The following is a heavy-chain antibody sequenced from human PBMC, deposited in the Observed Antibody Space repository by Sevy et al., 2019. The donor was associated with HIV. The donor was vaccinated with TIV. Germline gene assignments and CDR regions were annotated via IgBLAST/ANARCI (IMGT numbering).Heavy chain of an antibody. CDR1: GFTFRIYT. J-gene: IGHJ3*01. V-gene: IGHV3-48*01. Sequence: GGCLRLSCAASGFTFRIYTMSWVRQAPGKGLECVSYIVGSSVTIYYADSVKGRFTISRYNAKNSLYLQMNSLRAEDTAVYYCAREIVGGPFDFWGQGTMVTVSS. CDR2: IVGSSVTI. D-gene: IGHD1-26*01. CDR3: AREIVGGPFDF.